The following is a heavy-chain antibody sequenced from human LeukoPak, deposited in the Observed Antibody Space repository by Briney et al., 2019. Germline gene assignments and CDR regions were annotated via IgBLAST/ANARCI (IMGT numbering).Heavy chain of an antibody. V-gene: IGHV3-23*01. CDR1: GFTFSSHA. D-gene: IGHD3-22*01. J-gene: IGHJ4*02. CDR2: IRSSGDNT. Sequence: SGGSLRLSCAASGFTFSSHAMSWVRQAPGKGLEWVSGIRSSGDNTYYADSVKGRFTISRDNSQNTLHLQMNSLRAEDTAVYYCAKSEDYDTREDYWGQGTLVTVSS. CDR3: AKSEDYDTREDY.